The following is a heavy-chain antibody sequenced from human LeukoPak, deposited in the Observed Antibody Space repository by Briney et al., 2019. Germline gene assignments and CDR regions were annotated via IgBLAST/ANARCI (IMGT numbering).Heavy chain of an antibody. CDR1: GFTFSSYW. V-gene: IGHV3-21*01. J-gene: IGHJ3*02. CDR3: ARDATGGYSDAFDI. D-gene: IGHD5-18*01. CDR2: IGTRGDFI. Sequence: PGGSLRLSCAASGFTFSSYWMSWVRQAPGKGLEWVSSIGTRGDFIFYSDAVKGRFTISRDNAKNSLYLQMNTLRVEDTAVYFCARDATGGYSDAFDIWGQGTLVTVSS.